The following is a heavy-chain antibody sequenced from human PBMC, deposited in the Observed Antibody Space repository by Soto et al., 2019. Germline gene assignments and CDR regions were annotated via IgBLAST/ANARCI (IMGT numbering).Heavy chain of an antibody. Sequence: LRLSCTASGFTFGDYAMSWFRQAPGKGLEWVGFIRSKAYGGTTEYAASVKGRFTISRDDSKSIAYLQMNSLKTEDTAVYYCTRDPSAWVGATGTAFDIWGQGTMVTVSS. CDR3: TRDPSAWVGATGTAFDI. CDR2: IRSKAYGGTT. D-gene: IGHD1-26*01. V-gene: IGHV3-49*03. J-gene: IGHJ3*02. CDR1: GFTFGDYA.